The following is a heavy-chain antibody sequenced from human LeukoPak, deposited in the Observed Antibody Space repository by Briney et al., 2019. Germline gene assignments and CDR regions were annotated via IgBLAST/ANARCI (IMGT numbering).Heavy chain of an antibody. D-gene: IGHD2-21*02. J-gene: IGHJ4*02. CDR2: INTDGGRT. Sequence: PGGSLRLSCAASGFTFISYEMQWVRQAPGKGLVWVSRINTDGGRTSYADSVKGRFTISRDNAKNTLYLQMNSLRAEDTAVYYCARELPREVTLDCWGQGTLVTVSS. CDR3: ARELPREVTLDC. CDR1: GFTFISYE. V-gene: IGHV3-74*01.